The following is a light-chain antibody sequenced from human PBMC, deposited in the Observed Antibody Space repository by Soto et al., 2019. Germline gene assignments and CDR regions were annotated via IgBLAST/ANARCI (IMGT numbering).Light chain of an antibody. CDR3: SSYVGSNNYV. V-gene: IGLV2-8*01. Sequence: QSALTQPPSASGSPGQSVTISCTGTSSDVGAYKYVSWYQQHPGKAPKLMIYGVSKRPSGVPDRFSGSKSGNTASLTVSGLQADDEADYYCSSYVGSNNYVFGTGTKVTVL. CDR2: GVS. J-gene: IGLJ1*01. CDR1: SSDVGAYKY.